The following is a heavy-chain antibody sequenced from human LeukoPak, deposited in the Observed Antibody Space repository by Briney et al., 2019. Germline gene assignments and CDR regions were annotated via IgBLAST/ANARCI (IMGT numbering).Heavy chain of an antibody. Sequence: ASVKVSCKASGYTFTGYYMHWVRQAPGQGLEWMGRINPNSGGTNYAQKFQGWVTMTRDTSISTAYMELSRLRSDDTAVYYCARDSDGTGTGTQNAFDIWGQGTMVTVSS. CDR3: ARDSDGTGTGTQNAFDI. CDR1: GYTFTGYY. J-gene: IGHJ3*02. V-gene: IGHV1-2*04. CDR2: INPNSGGT. D-gene: IGHD1-1*01.